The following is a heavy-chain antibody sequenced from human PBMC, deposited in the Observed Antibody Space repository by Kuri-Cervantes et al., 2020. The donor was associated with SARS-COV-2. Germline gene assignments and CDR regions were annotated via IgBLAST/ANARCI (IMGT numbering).Heavy chain of an antibody. D-gene: IGHD2-2*01. V-gene: IGHV3-21*05. J-gene: IGHJ4*02. CDR1: GFTFSRCG. CDR3: ARDAQVLDY. CDR2: ISSSSSYT. Sequence: GESLKISCAASGFTFSRCGMHWVRQAPGKGLEWVSYISSSSSYTNYADSVKGRFTISRDNAKNSLYLQMNSLRAEDTAVYYCARDAQVLDYWGQGTLVTVSS.